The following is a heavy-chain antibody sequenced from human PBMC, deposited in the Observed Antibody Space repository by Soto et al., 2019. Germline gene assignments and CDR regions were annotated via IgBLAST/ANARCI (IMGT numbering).Heavy chain of an antibody. J-gene: IGHJ4*02. CDR3: ARPPGYISDWYYFDL. CDR2: IIPIFGTA. CDR1: GGTFSSYA. D-gene: IGHD3-9*01. V-gene: IGHV1-69*06. Sequence: SVKVSCKXSGGTFSSYAISWVRQAPGQGLEWMGGIIPIFGTANYAQKFQGRVTMTWDTSLNTAYMELSSLISEDTAVYYCARPPGYISDWYYFDLWGQGTLVTVSS.